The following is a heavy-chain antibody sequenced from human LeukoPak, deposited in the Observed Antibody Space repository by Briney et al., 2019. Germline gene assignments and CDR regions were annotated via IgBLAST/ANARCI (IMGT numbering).Heavy chain of an antibody. J-gene: IGHJ4*02. CDR3: AGDIDSIAAPWGPYYFDY. V-gene: IGHV1-69*04. Sequence: ASVKVSCKASEGTFSSYAISWVRQAPGQGLEWMGRIIPILGIANYAQKFQGRVTITADKSTSTAYMELSSLRSEDTAVYYCAGDIDSIAAPWGPYYFDYWGQGTLVTVSS. CDR1: EGTFSSYA. CDR2: IIPILGIA. D-gene: IGHD6-6*01.